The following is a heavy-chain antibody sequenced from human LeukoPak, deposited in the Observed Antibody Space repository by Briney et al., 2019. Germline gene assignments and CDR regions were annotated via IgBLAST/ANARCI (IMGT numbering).Heavy chain of an antibody. CDR3: ARDLIPPWFGAPTQGMDV. Sequence: ASVKVSCKASEYTFSSYAIHWVRQAPGQRLEWMGWINAGDGNTKYSQEFQGRLTITRDTSASTVYMELSSLTSEDMAVYYCARDLIPPWFGAPTQGMDVWGKGTTVTISS. J-gene: IGHJ6*04. CDR1: EYTFSSYA. V-gene: IGHV1-3*03. D-gene: IGHD3-10*01. CDR2: INAGDGNT.